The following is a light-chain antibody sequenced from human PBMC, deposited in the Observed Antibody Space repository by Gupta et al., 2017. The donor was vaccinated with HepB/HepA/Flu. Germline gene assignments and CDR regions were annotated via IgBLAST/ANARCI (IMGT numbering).Light chain of an antibody. CDR3: MQALQTPYT. J-gene: IGKJ2*01. Sequence: IATTQSPRSLPVTPGEPASISCRSSQSLLHSNGYNYLDWYLQKPGQSPQLLIYLGSNRASGVPDRFSGSGSGTDFTLKISRVEAEDVGVYYCMQALQTPYTFGQGTKLEIK. CDR2: LGS. V-gene: IGKV2-28*01. CDR1: QSLLHSNGYNY.